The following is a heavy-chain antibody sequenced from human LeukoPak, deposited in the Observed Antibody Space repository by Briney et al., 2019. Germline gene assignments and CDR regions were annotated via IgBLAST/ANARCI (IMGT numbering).Heavy chain of an antibody. CDR1: GGSISSSSYY. J-gene: IGHJ4*02. Sequence: SETLSLTCTVSGGSISSSSYYWGWIRQPPGKGLEWIGSIYYSGSTYYNPSLKSRVTISVDTSKNQFSLKLSSVTAADTAVYYCARLYYDFWSGYPWYFDYWGQGTLVTVSS. V-gene: IGHV4-39*01. D-gene: IGHD3-3*01. CDR2: IYYSGST. CDR3: ARLYYDFWSGYPWYFDY.